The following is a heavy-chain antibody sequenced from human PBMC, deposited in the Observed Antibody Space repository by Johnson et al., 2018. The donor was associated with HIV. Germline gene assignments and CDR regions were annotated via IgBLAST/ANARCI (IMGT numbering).Heavy chain of an antibody. CDR3: ARETGDDAFDI. D-gene: IGHD7-27*01. J-gene: IGHJ3*02. CDR1: GFTFDDYA. CDR2: ISWNSGSI. V-gene: IGHV3-9*01. Sequence: VQLVESGGGLVQPGRSLRLSCAASGFTFDDYAMHWVRQAPGKGLEWVSGISWNSGSIGYADSVKGRFPISRDNAKNSLYLQMNSLRAEDTGVDYCARETGDDAFDIWGQGTMVTVSS.